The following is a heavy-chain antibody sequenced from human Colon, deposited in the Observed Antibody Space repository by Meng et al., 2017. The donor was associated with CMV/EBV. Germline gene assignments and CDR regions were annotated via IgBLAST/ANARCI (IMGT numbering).Heavy chain of an antibody. D-gene: IGHD2-21*01. V-gene: IGHV4-4*07. Sequence: QVQLQESGPGLMKPSDTLTLYCTVSCDSIKDYYWPWVRQPAGKGLEWLGRIHYSGGSDDNPSHMSRVIFSIDTSKNQLALKIHTRIASDTAVVYCCRAGARGDPLNFWGQGTLVTVSS. CDR2: IHYSGGS. J-gene: IGHJ4*02. CDR3: CRAGARGDPLNF. CDR1: CDSIKDYY.